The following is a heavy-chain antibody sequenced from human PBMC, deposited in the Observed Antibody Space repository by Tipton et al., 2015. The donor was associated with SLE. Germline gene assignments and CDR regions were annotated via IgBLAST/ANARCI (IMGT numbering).Heavy chain of an antibody. CDR1: GFSISSGFY. D-gene: IGHD2-8*02. CDR3: ARSSGYCSGNSCSTALDH. CDR2: IYHSGST. J-gene: IGHJ4*02. Sequence: TLSLTCAVSGFSISSGFYWGWVRQPPGKGLEWIGSIYHSGSTDYNPSLKSRVTISVDTSKNQFSLKLSSATAADTAVYYCARSSGYCSGNSCSTALDHWGLGTLVTVSS. V-gene: IGHV4-38-2*01.